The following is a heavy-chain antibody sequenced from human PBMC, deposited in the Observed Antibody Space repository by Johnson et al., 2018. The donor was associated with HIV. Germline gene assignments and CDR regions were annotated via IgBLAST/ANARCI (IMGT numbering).Heavy chain of an antibody. CDR3: AKDLRVFDWFNAYDAFDI. Sequence: VQLVESGGGLVKPGGSLRLSCAASGFTFTNAWMHWVRQAPGKGLEWVGRLKSRTDGETADYAAPVKGRFTISRDDSKNTLYLQMNSLKTDDTAVYYCAKDLRVFDWFNAYDAFDIWGQGTMVTVSS. CDR2: LKSRTDGETA. CDR1: GFTFTNAW. D-gene: IGHD3-9*01. J-gene: IGHJ3*02. V-gene: IGHV3-15*01.